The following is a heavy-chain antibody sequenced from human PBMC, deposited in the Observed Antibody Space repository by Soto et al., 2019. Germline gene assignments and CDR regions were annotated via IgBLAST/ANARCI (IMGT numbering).Heavy chain of an antibody. D-gene: IGHD3-10*01. J-gene: IGHJ4*02. Sequence: QVQLVQSGAEVRKPGSSVKVSCKASGDTFSFYTINWVRQAPGLGLEWMGRVNPIVSMSNYAQKFQGRVTITADKSTNTAYMQLSSLRSEDTAIYYCAARYGSGYRAFAYWGQGALVTVSS. V-gene: IGHV1-69*02. CDR3: AARYGSGYRAFAY. CDR1: GDTFSFYT. CDR2: VNPIVSMS.